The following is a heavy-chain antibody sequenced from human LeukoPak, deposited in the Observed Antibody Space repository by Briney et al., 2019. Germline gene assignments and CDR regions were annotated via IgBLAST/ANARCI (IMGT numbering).Heavy chain of an antibody. CDR2: IYYSGIT. Sequence: PSETLSLTCTVSGGTISVFYWSWLRQPPGKGLEWIGYIYYSGITNYNPSLKSRVTISVDASKNQVSLRLSSVTAADTAVYYCAREYSGSQDGFDIWGQGTMVTVSS. CDR3: AREYSGSQDGFDI. V-gene: IGHV4-59*01. CDR1: GGTISVFY. J-gene: IGHJ3*02. D-gene: IGHD1-26*01.